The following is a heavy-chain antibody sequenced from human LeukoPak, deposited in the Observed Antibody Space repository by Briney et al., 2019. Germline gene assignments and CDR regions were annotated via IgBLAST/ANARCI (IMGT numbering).Heavy chain of an antibody. Sequence: SETLSLTCTISGGSTTGYFWSWIRQPPGKGLEWIGYVFYSGGTLYNPSLESRVTISVDTSKTHFSLELTSVTAADTAVYYCARHMSVTYDAFDLWAEGQWSPSPQ. V-gene: IGHV4-59*08. CDR1: GGSTTGYF. J-gene: IGHJ3*01. CDR2: VFYSGGT. D-gene: IGHD2-21*02. CDR3: ARHMSVTYDAFDL.